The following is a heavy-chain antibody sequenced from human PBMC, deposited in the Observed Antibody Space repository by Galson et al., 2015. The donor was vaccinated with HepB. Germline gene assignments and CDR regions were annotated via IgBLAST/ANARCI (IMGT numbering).Heavy chain of an antibody. V-gene: IGHV1-18*01. J-gene: IGHJ4*02. CDR1: GYTFTRYG. CDR3: ARGGMATIGGPTFDY. CDR2: ITAYNGNA. Sequence: SVKVSCKASGYTFTRYGISWVRQVPGQGLEWMGWITAYNGNANYAQNLQGRVTLTTDTSTSTAYMELRSLRSDDPAVYYSARGGMATIGGPTFDYWGQGTLVTVSS. D-gene: IGHD5-24*01.